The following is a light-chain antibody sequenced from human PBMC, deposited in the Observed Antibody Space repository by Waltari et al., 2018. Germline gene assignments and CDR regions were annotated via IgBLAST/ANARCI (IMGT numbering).Light chain of an antibody. CDR2: LGV. J-gene: IGKJ3*01. V-gene: IGKV2-28*01. Sequence: DIVMTQSPLSLSVTPGEPASISCRSSQSLLRCTGYNFLDWYVQKPGQPPQLLISLGVGRASGVPDRFSGSGTGTDFTLKISRVEAEDVGIYYCMQALHTPTTFGPGTKVDIK. CDR1: QSLLRCTGYNF. CDR3: MQALHTPTT.